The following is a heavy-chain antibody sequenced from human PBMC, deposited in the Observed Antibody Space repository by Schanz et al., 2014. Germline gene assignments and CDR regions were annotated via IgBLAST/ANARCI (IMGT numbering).Heavy chain of an antibody. D-gene: IGHD3-10*01. CDR3: AKDPYGSGNHYTY. J-gene: IGHJ4*02. CDR2: INTSGGSR. CDR1: GFSFSTHA. V-gene: IGHV3-23*04. Sequence: EVQLVESGGGLVQPGGSLRLSCAASGFSFSTHAMSWVRQAPGQGLEWVSGINTSGGSRYYAESVKGRFTISRDNSNHTLYLQMNSLRADDTAVYYCAKDPYGSGNHYTYWGRGALVSVSS.